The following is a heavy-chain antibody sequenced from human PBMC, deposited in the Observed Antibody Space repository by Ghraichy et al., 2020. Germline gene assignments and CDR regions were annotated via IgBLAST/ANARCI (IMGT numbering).Heavy chain of an antibody. CDR1: GSSLTASGVG. CDR2: IPWDDDR. V-gene: IGHV2-5*02. J-gene: IGHJ3*02. D-gene: IGHD3-22*01. Sequence: SGPTLVKPTQTLTLTCTLSGSSLTASGVGVAWMRQPPGKALEWLALIPWDDDRRYNPSLKSRLAITRDTSKNQVGRTMTNMDPVDTATYYCVHRHYNNFVMWGQGTMVTVSS. CDR3: VHRHYNNFVM.